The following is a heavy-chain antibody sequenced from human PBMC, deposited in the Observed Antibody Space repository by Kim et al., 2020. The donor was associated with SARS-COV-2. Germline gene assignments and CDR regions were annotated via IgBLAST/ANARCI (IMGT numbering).Heavy chain of an antibody. V-gene: IGHV4-4*07. Sequence: PSLKSQVPMSVDTSQNQFSLRLTSVTAADTAIYFCARKGFSSYGFDTWGQGTLVTVSS. CDR3: ARKGFSSYGFDT. J-gene: IGHJ3*02.